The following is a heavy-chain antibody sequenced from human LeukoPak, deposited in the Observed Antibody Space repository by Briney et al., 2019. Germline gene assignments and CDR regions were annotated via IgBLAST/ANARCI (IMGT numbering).Heavy chain of an antibody. D-gene: IGHD6-13*01. Sequence: GGSLRLSCAASGFTFSSYWMTWVRQAPGKGLEWVASINQDGSEKYYVDSVKGRFTISRDNAENSLYLQMNTLRAEDTAVYYCVRDSRFVGSRNWCGKDYWGQGTLVTVSS. V-gene: IGHV3-7*01. CDR3: VRDSRFVGSRNWCGKDY. J-gene: IGHJ4*02. CDR1: GFTFSSYW. CDR2: INQDGSEK.